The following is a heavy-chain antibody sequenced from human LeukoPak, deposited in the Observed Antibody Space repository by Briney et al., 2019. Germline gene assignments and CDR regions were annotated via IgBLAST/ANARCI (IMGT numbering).Heavy chain of an antibody. CDR1: GFTFSSYA. J-gene: IGHJ4*02. D-gene: IGHD1-26*01. CDR2: ISSNGGST. CDR3: ARVEYSGSYRFDY. Sequence: PGGSLSLSCAASGFTFSSYAMHWVRQAPGKGLEYVSAISSNGGSTYYANSVKGRFTISRDNSKNTLYLQMGSLRAEDMAVYYCARVEYSGSYRFDYWGQGTLVTVSS. V-gene: IGHV3-64*01.